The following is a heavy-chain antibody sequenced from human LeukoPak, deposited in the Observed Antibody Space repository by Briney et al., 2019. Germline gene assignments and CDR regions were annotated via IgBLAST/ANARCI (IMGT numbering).Heavy chain of an antibody. CDR3: AVDEFDRFDY. Sequence: GASVKVSCKASGYTFTGYYMHWVRQAPGQGLEWMGWINPNSGGTNYAQKFQGRDTMTRDASISTAYMELSRLRSDDTAVYYCAVDEFDRFDYWGQGTLVTVSS. D-gene: IGHD3-10*01. CDR1: GYTFTGYY. V-gene: IGHV1-2*02. J-gene: IGHJ4*02. CDR2: INPNSGGT.